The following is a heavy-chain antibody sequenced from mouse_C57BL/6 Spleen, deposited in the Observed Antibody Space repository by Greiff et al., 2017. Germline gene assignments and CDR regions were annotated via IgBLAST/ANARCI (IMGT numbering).Heavy chain of an antibody. CDR2: IDPSDSYT. D-gene: IGHD1-1*01. J-gene: IGHJ4*01. CDR1: GYTFTSYW. V-gene: IGHV1-50*01. Sequence: QVQLKQSGAELVKPGASVKLSCKASGYTFTSYWMQWVKPRPGQGLEWIGEIDPSDSYTNYNQKFKGQATFTVDTSSSTAYMQLSSLTSEDSAVYYCASLPITTVVAPYAMDYWGQGTSVTVSS. CDR3: ASLPITTVVAPYAMDY.